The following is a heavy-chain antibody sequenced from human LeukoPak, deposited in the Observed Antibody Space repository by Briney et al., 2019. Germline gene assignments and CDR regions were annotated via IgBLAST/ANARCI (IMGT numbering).Heavy chain of an antibody. J-gene: IGHJ5*02. D-gene: IGHD3-10*01. Sequence: SETLSLTCTVSGGSISSYYWSWIRQPPGKGLEWIGYIYYSGSTNYNPSLKSRVTISVDTSKNQFSLKLSSVTAADTAVYYCARGSKWFGTAPAWGQGTLVTVSS. CDR2: IYYSGST. CDR1: GGSISSYY. V-gene: IGHV4-59*12. CDR3: ARGSKWFGTAPA.